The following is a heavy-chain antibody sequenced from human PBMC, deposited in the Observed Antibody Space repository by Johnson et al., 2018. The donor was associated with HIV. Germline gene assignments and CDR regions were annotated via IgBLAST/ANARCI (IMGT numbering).Heavy chain of an antibody. CDR2: IRYDGSSK. CDR3: AKESKWESRTPHAFDL. V-gene: IGHV3-30*02. J-gene: IGHJ3*01. Sequence: QVQLVESGGVVVQPGGSLRLSCAASAFNFNTYGMDWVRQAPGKGLEWVAFIRYDGSSKYYADSVKGRFTVSRDNSKNTLYLQMKSLRPEDTAVYYCAKESKWESRTPHAFDLWGQGTMVTVSS. D-gene: IGHD1-26*01. CDR1: AFNFNTYG.